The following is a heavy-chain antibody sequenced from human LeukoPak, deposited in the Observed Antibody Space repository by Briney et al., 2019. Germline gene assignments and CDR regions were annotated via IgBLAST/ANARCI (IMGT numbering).Heavy chain of an antibody. CDR2: IIPIFGTA. CDR1: GGTFSSYA. Sequence: SVKVSCKASGGTFSSYAISWVRQAPGQGLEWMGGIIPIFGTANYAQKFQGRVTMTEDTSTDTAYMELSSLRSEDTAVYYCATASGLSAHDAFDIWGQGTMVTVSS. V-gene: IGHV1-69*06. CDR3: ATASGLSAHDAFDI. D-gene: IGHD2-15*01. J-gene: IGHJ3*02.